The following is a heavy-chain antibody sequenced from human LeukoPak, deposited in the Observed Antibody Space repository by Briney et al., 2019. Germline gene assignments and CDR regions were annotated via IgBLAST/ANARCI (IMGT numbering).Heavy chain of an antibody. CDR3: ARVTVGASWFDY. J-gene: IGHJ4*02. CDR1: GGSVSSGSYY. Sequence: PSETLSLTCTVSGGSVSSGSYYWRWIRQPPGKGLEWIGYIYYSGSTNYNPSLKSRVTISVDTSKNQFSLKLSSVTAADTAVYYCARVTVGASWFDYWGQGTLVTVSS. CDR2: IYYSGST. V-gene: IGHV4-61*01. D-gene: IGHD1-26*01.